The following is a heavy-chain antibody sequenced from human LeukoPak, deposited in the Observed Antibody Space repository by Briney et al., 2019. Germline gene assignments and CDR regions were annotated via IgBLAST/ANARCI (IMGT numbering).Heavy chain of an antibody. V-gene: IGHV1-24*01. CDR2: FDPEDGET. J-gene: IGHJ5*02. CDR1: GYTLTELS. Sequence: ASVKVSCKVSGYTLTELSMHWVRQAPGKGLEWMGGFDPEDGETIYAQKFQGRVTITRDTSASTAYMELSSLRSEDTAVYYCARGYSYGSWFDPWGQGTLVTVSS. CDR3: ARGYSYGSWFDP. D-gene: IGHD5-18*01.